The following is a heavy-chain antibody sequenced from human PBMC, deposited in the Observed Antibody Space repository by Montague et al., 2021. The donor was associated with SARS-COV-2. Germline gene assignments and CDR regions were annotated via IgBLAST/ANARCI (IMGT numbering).Heavy chain of an antibody. D-gene: IGHD5-12*01. CDR2: IYTSGTT. J-gene: IGHJ4*02. Sequence: TLSLTCTVSGGSISSDSYNWSWIRQPAGKGLEWIGRIYTSGTTDYSLSLQSRVTISVDTSKNQFSLKLTSVTAADTAVYYCARAHSGSWAHLDDWGQGILVTVSS. CDR1: GGSISSDSYN. CDR3: ARAHSGSWAHLDD. V-gene: IGHV4-61*02.